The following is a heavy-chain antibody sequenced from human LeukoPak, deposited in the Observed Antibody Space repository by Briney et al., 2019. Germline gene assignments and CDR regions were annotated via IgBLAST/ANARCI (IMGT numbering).Heavy chain of an antibody. V-gene: IGHV4-61*02. D-gene: IGHD3-10*01. J-gene: IGHJ6*03. CDR1: GGSISSSSYY. CDR2: IYTSGST. Sequence: SETLSLTCTVSGGSISSSSYYWSWIRQPAGKGLEWIGRIYTSGSTNYNPSLKSRVTMSVDTSKNQFSLKLSSVTAADTAVYYCARGPPSVWERGVIVHYYYMDVWGKGTTVTISS. CDR3: ARGPPSVWERGVIVHYYYMDV.